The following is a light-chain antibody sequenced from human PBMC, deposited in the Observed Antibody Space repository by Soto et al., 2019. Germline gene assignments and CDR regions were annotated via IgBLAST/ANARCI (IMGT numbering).Light chain of an antibody. CDR2: DVS. CDR1: SSDVGTYDF. Sequence: QSALTQPRSVSGSPGQSVTISCTGTSSDVGTYDFVSWYQQHPGKAPRLMIFDVSERPSGVPDRFSGSKSGNTASLTISGLQAEDEADYYCCLYAVTFYVFGTGPKVTXL. V-gene: IGLV2-11*01. J-gene: IGLJ1*01. CDR3: CLYAVTFYV.